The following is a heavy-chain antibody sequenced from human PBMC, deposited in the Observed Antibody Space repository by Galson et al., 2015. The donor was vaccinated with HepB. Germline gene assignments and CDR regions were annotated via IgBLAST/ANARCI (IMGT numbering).Heavy chain of an antibody. V-gene: IGHV3-30*18. CDR3: AKSEIGASYQGEAFDH. J-gene: IGHJ4*02. D-gene: IGHD1-26*01. CDR1: GFTFNTYG. Sequence: SLRLSCTASGFTFNTYGMHWVRQAPGQGLEWVAVIAYDGRSEYYAEPVKGRFTISRDTPKSTVYLQISSLRAEDTAFYYCAKSEIGASYQGEAFDHWGQGTLVTVSS. CDR2: IAYDGRSE.